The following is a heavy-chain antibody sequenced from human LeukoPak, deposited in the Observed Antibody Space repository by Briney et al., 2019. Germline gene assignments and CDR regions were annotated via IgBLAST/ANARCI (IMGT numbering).Heavy chain of an antibody. V-gene: IGHV4-34*01. CDR1: GGSFSGYY. CDR2: INHSGST. CDR3: ARQGPGNWFDP. J-gene: IGHJ5*02. Sequence: PSETLSLTCAVYGGSFSGYYWSWIRQPPGKGLEWIGEINHSGSTNYNPSLKSRVTISVDTSKNQFSLKLSSVTAADTAVYYCARQGPGNWFDPWGQGTLVTVSS.